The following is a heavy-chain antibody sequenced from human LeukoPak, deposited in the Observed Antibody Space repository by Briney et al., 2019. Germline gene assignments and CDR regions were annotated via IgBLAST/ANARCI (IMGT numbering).Heavy chain of an antibody. V-gene: IGHV3-23*01. Sequence: QSGGSLRLSCAASGFTFSSHALSWVRQAPGKGLEWVSSLSGSGYNTYYADSVKGRFTISRDSSKNTVYLQMNSLRAEDTAVYYCAKDPYGTRYFDYWGQGTLVTVSS. CDR1: GFTFSSHA. CDR3: AKDPYGTRYFDY. D-gene: IGHD2-2*01. J-gene: IGHJ4*02. CDR2: LSGSGYNT.